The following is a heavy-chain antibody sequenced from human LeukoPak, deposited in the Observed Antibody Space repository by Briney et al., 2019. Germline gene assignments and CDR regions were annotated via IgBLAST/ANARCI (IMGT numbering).Heavy chain of an antibody. CDR2: IYYSGST. V-gene: IGHV4-59*08. Sequence: SETLSLTCTVSGGSISSYYWSWIRQPPGKGLEWIGYIYYSGSTNYNPSLKSRVTISVDTSKNQFSLKLSSVTAADTAVYYCARSPSNYDILTGSFDYWGQGTLVTVSS. CDR1: GGSISSYY. CDR3: ARSPSNYDILTGSFDY. D-gene: IGHD3-9*01. J-gene: IGHJ4*02.